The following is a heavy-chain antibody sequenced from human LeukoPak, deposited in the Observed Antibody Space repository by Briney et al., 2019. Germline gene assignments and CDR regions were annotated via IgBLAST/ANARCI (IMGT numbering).Heavy chain of an antibody. J-gene: IGHJ6*03. CDR2: IKSKTDGGTT. Sequence: GGSLRLSCAASGFTFSNAWMSWVRQAPGKGLEWVGRIKSKTDGGTTDYAAPVKGRFTISRDDSKNTLYLQMNSLKTEDTAVYYCTTDVAVIEYYYYYYMDVWGKGTTVTVSS. CDR3: TTDVAVIEYYYYYYMDV. V-gene: IGHV3-15*01. CDR1: GFTFSNAW. D-gene: IGHD2-21*01.